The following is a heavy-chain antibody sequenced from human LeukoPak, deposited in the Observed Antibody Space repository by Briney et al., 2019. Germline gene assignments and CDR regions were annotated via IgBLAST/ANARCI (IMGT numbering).Heavy chain of an antibody. CDR2: ISAYNGNT. CDR3: ARGSGFGEYYYYYYMDV. V-gene: IGHV1-18*01. J-gene: IGHJ6*03. Sequence: ASVKVSCKASGYTFTSYGISWVRQAPGQGLEWMGWISAYNGNTNYAQKLQGRVTMTTDTSTSTAYMELRSLRSDDTAVYYCARGSGFGEYYYYYYMDVWGKGTTVTISS. CDR1: GYTFTSYG. D-gene: IGHD3-10*01.